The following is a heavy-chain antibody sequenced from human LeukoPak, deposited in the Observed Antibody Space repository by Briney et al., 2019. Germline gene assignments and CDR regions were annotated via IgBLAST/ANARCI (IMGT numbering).Heavy chain of an antibody. V-gene: IGHV1-2*02. CDR3: ARAYGSGSFPPDY. Sequence: ASVEVSCKASGYTFTGYYMHWVRQAPGQGLEWMGWINPNSGGTNYAQKFQGRVTMTRDTSISTAYMELSRLRSDDTAVYYCARAYGSGSFPPDYWGQGTLVTVSS. J-gene: IGHJ4*02. CDR2: INPNSGGT. CDR1: GYTFTGYY. D-gene: IGHD3-10*01.